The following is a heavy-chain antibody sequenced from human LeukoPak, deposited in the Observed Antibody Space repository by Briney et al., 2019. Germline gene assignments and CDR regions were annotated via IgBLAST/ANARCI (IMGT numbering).Heavy chain of an antibody. CDR3: ARGSTYYDSSGQVPFDY. Sequence: GGSLRLSCAVSGFTVSSNYMNWVRQAPGKGLEWVSYISSSSSTIYYADSVKGRFTISRDNAKNSLYLQMNSLRAEDTAVYYCARGSTYYDSSGQVPFDYWGQGTLVTVSS. J-gene: IGHJ4*02. CDR2: ISSSSSTI. V-gene: IGHV3-48*01. D-gene: IGHD3-22*01. CDR1: GFTVSSNY.